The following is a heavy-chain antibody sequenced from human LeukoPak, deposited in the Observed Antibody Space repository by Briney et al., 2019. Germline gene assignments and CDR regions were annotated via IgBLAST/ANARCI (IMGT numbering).Heavy chain of an antibody. V-gene: IGHV3-7*01. D-gene: IGHD5-24*01. J-gene: IGHJ4*02. CDR1: GFSFSSHW. CDR2: INQDGSEK. Sequence: GGSLRLSCAASGFSFSSHWMSWVRQAPGKGLEWVANINQDGSEKNNVDSVKGRFTISRDNAKNSLYLQMNSLRAEDTAVYYCARDGVRDGLYFDYWGQGTPVTVSS. CDR3: ARDGVRDGLYFDY.